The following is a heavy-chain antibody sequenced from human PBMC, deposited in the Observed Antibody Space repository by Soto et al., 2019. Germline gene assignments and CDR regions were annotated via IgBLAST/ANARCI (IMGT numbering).Heavy chain of an antibody. Sequence: LSLTFTVSEGSISSDDYYWSWIRQPPGKGLEWIGYIYYSGSTYYNPSLKSRVTISVDTSKNQFSLQLSSVTAADTAVYYCARNYYGDYDQTRYSSDYSGPGILLTVSS. J-gene: IGHJ4*02. CDR1: EGSISSDDYY. CDR3: ARNYYGDYDQTRYSSDY. CDR2: IYYSGST. D-gene: IGHD4-17*01. V-gene: IGHV4-30-4*01.